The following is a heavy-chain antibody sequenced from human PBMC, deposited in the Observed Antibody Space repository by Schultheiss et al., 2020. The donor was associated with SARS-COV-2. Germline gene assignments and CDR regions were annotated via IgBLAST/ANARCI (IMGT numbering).Heavy chain of an antibody. Sequence: SVKVSCKASGGTFSSYAISWVRQAPGQGLEWMGGIIPILGIANYAQKFQGRVTITADKSTSTAYMELSSLRSEDTAVYYCARGNLRFLEWSKRWHAFDIWGQGTMVTVSS. J-gene: IGHJ3*02. CDR2: IIPILGIA. CDR3: ARGNLRFLEWSKRWHAFDI. CDR1: GGTFSSYA. D-gene: IGHD3-3*01. V-gene: IGHV1-69*10.